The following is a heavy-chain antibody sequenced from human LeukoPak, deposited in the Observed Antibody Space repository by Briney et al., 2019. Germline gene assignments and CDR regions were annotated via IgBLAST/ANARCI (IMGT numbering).Heavy chain of an antibody. V-gene: IGHV3-74*01. CDR2: INSDGSST. D-gene: IGHD3-9*01. Sequence: PGGSLRLSCAASGFTFSSYWMHWVRQAPGKGLVWVSRINSDGSSTNYADSVKGRFTISRDNSKNTLYLQMNSLRAEDTAVYYCAKGRGPGRYFDWSYLYYYYYGMDVWGQGTTVTVSS. CDR3: AKGRGPGRYFDWSYLYYYYYGMDV. CDR1: GFTFSSYW. J-gene: IGHJ6*02.